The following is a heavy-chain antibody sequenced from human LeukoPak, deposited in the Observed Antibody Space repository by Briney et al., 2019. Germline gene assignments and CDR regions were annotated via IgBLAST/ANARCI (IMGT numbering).Heavy chain of an antibody. D-gene: IGHD3-10*01. CDR1: GVSLIASY. Sequence: PGGSLSFPSVPPGVSLIASYMSSMPQAPGEGREWVSIISSSRTSTNYADSARGRFTISRENALDSLYLRMNSLRAEDTAVYYCARAAYYGAGPPSHFYGMDALGQGTTVTVSS. CDR2: ISSSRTST. V-gene: IGHV3-11*05. J-gene: IGHJ6*02. CDR3: ARAAYYGAGPPSHFYGMDA.